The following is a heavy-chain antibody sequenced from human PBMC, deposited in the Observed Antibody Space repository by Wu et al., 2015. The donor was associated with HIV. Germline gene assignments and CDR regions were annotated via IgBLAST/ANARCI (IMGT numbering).Heavy chain of an antibody. V-gene: IGHV1-2*02. CDR3: LTAIDGIVY. J-gene: IGHJ4*02. D-gene: IGHD5-24*01. CDR2: INPQSDDT. CDR1: GNTITAYY. Sequence: QVQLVQSGAEVKKPGASVKVSCKASGNTITAYYVHWVRQAPGQGLEWMGCINPQSDDTKYAQKFQGRVTMTRDTSTNTAYMELSGLTFDDTAMYYCLTAIDGIVYWGQGPLVTVSS.